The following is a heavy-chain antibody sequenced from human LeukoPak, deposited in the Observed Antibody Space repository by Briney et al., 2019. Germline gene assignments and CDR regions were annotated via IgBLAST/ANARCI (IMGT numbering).Heavy chain of an antibody. Sequence: SETLSLTCTVSGGSISSGSYYWSWIRQPAGKGLEWIGRIYTSGSTNYNPSLKSRVTISVDTSKNQFSLKLSSVTAADTAVYYCARDKGSSSGDYWGQGTPVTVSS. CDR1: GGSISSGSYY. CDR3: ARDKGSSSGDY. CDR2: IYTSGST. J-gene: IGHJ4*02. V-gene: IGHV4-61*02. D-gene: IGHD6-6*01.